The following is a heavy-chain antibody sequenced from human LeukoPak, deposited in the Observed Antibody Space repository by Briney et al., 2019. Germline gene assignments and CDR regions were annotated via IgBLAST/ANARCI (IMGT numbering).Heavy chain of an antibody. CDR3: ARDGDSGYDYSKFYYFDY. D-gene: IGHD5-12*01. CDR1: GYTFTGYY. CDR2: INPNSGGT. Sequence: ASVKVSRKASGYTFTGYYMHWVRQAPGQGLEWMGWINPNSGGTNYAQKFQGRVTMTRDTSISTAYMELSRLRSDDTAVYYCARDGDSGYDYSKFYYFDYWGQGTLVTVSS. V-gene: IGHV1-2*02. J-gene: IGHJ4*02.